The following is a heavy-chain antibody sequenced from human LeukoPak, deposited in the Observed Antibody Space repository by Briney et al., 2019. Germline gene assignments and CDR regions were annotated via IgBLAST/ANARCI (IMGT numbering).Heavy chain of an antibody. CDR1: GGTFSSYA. CDR2: VNPDSGDS. D-gene: IGHD3-3*01. CDR3: ATGVASAFTY. Sequence: ASVKVSCKASGGTFSSYAISWVRQAPGQGLEWMAFVNPDSGDSYSAPKFQGRVTMTRDTSISTASMELNWLTSDDTAVYYCATGVASAFTYWGQGTLVTVSS. V-gene: IGHV1-2*02. J-gene: IGHJ4*02.